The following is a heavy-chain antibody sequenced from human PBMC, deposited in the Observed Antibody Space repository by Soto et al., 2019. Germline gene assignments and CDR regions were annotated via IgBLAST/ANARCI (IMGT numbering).Heavy chain of an antibody. CDR2: MNPNSGNT. V-gene: IGHV1-8*01. Sequence: ASVKVSCKASGYTFTSYDINWVRQATGQGLEWKGWMNPNSGNTGYAQKFQGRVTMTRNTSISTAYMELSSLRSEDTAVYYCARAERGARIVTEFDYWGQGTLVTVSS. CDR3: ARAERGARIVTEFDY. J-gene: IGHJ4*02. CDR1: GYTFTSYD. D-gene: IGHD1-26*01.